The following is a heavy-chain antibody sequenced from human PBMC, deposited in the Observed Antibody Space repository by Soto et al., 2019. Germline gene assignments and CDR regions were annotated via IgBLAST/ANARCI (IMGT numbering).Heavy chain of an antibody. CDR1: EFTSSNYW. CDR2: IKQDGSDK. J-gene: IGHJ2*01. CDR3: ARVANRFYDL. Sequence: EVQLVESGGGLVQPGGSLRLSCAASEFTSSNYWMTWVRQAPGKGLEWVANIKQDGSDKYYVDSVKGRFSISRENAKNSLYLQMNSLRVEDTAVYFCARVANRFYDLWGRGTLVTVSS. V-gene: IGHV3-7*01.